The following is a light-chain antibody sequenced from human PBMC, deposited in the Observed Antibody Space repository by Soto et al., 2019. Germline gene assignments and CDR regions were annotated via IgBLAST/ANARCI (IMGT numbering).Light chain of an antibody. J-gene: IGKJ5*01. CDR3: QQYGSSLIT. CDR1: QSVSSN. CDR2: GAS. V-gene: IGKV3-20*01. Sequence: TQSPATLSVSPGERGTLSCRASQSVSSNLAWYQQKPGQAPRLLIYGASSRATGIPDRFSGSGSGTDFTLTISRLEPEDFAMYYCQQYGSSLITFGQGTRLEIK.